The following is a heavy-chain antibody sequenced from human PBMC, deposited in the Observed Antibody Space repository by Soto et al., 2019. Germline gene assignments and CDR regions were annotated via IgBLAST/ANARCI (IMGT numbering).Heavy chain of an antibody. CDR3: ARALILTGYYIHDAFDI. Sequence: SETLSLTCTVSGGSISSYYWSWIRQPPGKGLEWIGYIYYSGSTNYNPSLKSRVTISVDTSKNPFSLKLSSVTAADTAVYYCARALILTGYYIHDAFDIWGQGTMVS. CDR1: GGSISSYY. CDR2: IYYSGST. D-gene: IGHD3-9*01. V-gene: IGHV4-59*01. J-gene: IGHJ3*02.